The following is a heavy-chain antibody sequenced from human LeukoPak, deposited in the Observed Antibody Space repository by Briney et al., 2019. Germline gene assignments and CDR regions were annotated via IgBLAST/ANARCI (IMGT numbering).Heavy chain of an antibody. Sequence: GGSLRLSCAASGFTVSNNYMSWVRQAPGKGLEWVSIIYSSDNTYYADSVKGRFTISRDNSKNTLFLQMNGLRAEDTAVYYCARGITNIAEGDYWGQGTLVTVSS. CDR2: IYSSDNT. D-gene: IGHD6-13*01. CDR3: ARGITNIAEGDY. CDR1: GFTVSNNY. V-gene: IGHV3-53*01. J-gene: IGHJ4*01.